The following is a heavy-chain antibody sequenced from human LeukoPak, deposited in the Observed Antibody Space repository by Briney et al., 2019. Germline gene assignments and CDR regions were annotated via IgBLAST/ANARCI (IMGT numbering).Heavy chain of an antibody. J-gene: IGHJ3*02. V-gene: IGHV1-8*01. CDR1: GYTFTSYD. Sequence: ASVTVSCKASGYTFTSYDVNWVRQAPGQGLEWVGWMNPNSGNTGYAQKFQGRVTMTRDTSISTAYMELNSLTSEDTAVYYCARNNYGGHDAFDIWGQGTLVTVSS. D-gene: IGHD4-11*01. CDR2: MNPNSGNT. CDR3: ARNNYGGHDAFDI.